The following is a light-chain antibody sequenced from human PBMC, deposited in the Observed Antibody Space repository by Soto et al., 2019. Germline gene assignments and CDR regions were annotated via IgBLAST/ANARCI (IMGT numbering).Light chain of an antibody. Sequence: EIVLTQSPATLSVSPGERATLSCRASQSVNNKLGWYQQKQARAPRLLIYVASYTATGIPARYSGSGSGTQDTLTISNLQAEDFSVDYCQQFNNWPHTFGQGTRLEIK. V-gene: IGKV3-15*01. CDR2: VAS. J-gene: IGKJ2*01. CDR3: QQFNNWPHT. CDR1: QSVNNK.